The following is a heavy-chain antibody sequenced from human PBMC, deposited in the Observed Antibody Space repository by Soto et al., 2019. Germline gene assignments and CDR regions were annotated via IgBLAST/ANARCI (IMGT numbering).Heavy chain of an antibody. J-gene: IGHJ4*02. CDR2: ISGSGSST. CDR1: GFTLSIYA. Sequence: GGALRRSPAPSGFTLSIYAMSSVPQAPGKGLEWVSAISGSGSSTNYADSVKGRFTITRNTSNNTLYLQMNRLRAEDTAVYYCAKGPSGYADFDYWGQGTLVPVS. CDR3: AKGPSGYADFDY. V-gene: IGHV3-23*01. D-gene: IGHD5-12*01.